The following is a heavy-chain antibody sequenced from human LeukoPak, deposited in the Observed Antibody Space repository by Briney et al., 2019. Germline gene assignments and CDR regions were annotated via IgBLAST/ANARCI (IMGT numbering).Heavy chain of an antibody. CDR3: ARDLSQLAYNWFDP. V-gene: IGHV4-34*01. CDR2: INHSGST. CDR1: GGSFSGYY. Sequence: PSETLSLTCAVYGGSFSGYYWSWIRQPPGKGLEWIGEINHSGSTNYNLSLKIRVTISVDTSKNQFSLKLSSVTAADTAVYDCARDLSQLAYNWFDPWGQGTLVTVSS. D-gene: IGHD6-6*01. J-gene: IGHJ5*02.